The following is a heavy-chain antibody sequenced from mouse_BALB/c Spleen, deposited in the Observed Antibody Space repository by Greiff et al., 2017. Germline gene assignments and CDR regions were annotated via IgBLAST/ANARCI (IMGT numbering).Heavy chain of an antibody. V-gene: IGHV3-8*02. J-gene: IGHJ2*01. CDR3: ARYYYGSSSFGY. CDR1: GDSITSGY. CDR2: ISYSGST. D-gene: IGHD1-1*01. Sequence: EVKLMESGPSLVKPSQTLSLTCSVTGDSITSGYWNWIRKFPGNKLEYMGYISYSGSTYYNPSLKSRISIARDTSKNQYYLQLNSVTTEDTATYYCARYYYGSSSFGYWGPGTTLTVSS.